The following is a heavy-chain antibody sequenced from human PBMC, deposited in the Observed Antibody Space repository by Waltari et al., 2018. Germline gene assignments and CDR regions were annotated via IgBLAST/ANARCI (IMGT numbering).Heavy chain of an antibody. Sequence: QVQLQQWGAGLLKPSETLSLTCAVYGGSCSVYYWTCTRQPPGKGLEWIGANNHSGSTNYNPSLKSRVPISVDTSKNQFSLKLSSVTAADTAVYYCARGLRDIGTRGYYYYYYGMDVWGQGTTVTVSS. D-gene: IGHD5-12*01. J-gene: IGHJ6*02. CDR3: ARGLRDIGTRGYYYYYYGMDV. CDR1: GGSCSVYY. CDR2: NNHSGST. V-gene: IGHV4-34*01.